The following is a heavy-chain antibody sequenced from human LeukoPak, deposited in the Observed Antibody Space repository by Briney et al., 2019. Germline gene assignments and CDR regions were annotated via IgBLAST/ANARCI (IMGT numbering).Heavy chain of an antibody. CDR1: GYTFTSYD. D-gene: IGHD1-14*01. Sequence: ASVKVSCKASGYTFTSYDINWVRQATGQGLEWMGWMNPNSGNTGYAQKFQGRLTMTRNTSISTAYMELSSLRSEDTAVYYCASTRGGTNDYYYYMDVWGKGTTVTVSS. CDR3: ASTRGGTNDYYYYMDV. J-gene: IGHJ6*03. CDR2: MNPNSGNT. V-gene: IGHV1-8*01.